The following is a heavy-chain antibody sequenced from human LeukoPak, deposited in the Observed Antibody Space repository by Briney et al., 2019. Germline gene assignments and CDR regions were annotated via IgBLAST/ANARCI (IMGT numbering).Heavy chain of an antibody. CDR3: ARQRGTAMTTINWFDP. Sequence: PSETLSLTRGVYGGSFSGYYWSWIRQPPGKGLEWIGEINHSGSTNYNPSLKSRVTISVDTSKNQFSLKLSSVTAADTAVYYCARQRGTAMTTINWFDPWGQGTLVTVSS. CDR1: GGSFSGYY. D-gene: IGHD5-18*01. CDR2: INHSGST. J-gene: IGHJ5*02. V-gene: IGHV4-34*01.